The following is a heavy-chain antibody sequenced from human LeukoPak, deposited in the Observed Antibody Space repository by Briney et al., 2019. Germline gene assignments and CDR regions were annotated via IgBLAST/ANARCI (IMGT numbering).Heavy chain of an antibody. V-gene: IGHV3-11*01. J-gene: IGHJ4*02. CDR2: ISSSGSTI. CDR3: ARIGGPMYYDSWSGYYIGY. Sequence: GGSLRLSCAASGFTFSDYYMSWIRQAPGKGLEWVSYISSSGSTIYYADSVKGRFTISRDNAKNLLYLQMNSLRAEDTAVYYCARIGGPMYYDSWSGYYIGYWGQGTLVTVSS. CDR1: GFTFSDYY. D-gene: IGHD3-3*01.